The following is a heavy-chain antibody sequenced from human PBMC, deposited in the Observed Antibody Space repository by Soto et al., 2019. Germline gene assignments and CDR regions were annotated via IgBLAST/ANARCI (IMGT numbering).Heavy chain of an antibody. J-gene: IGHJ5*02. V-gene: IGHV4-34*01. CDR1: GGSFSGYY. CDR3: ARGKVLRSVNWFDP. CDR2: INHSGST. D-gene: IGHD3-9*01. Sequence: SETLSLTCAVYGGSFSGYYWSWIRQPPGKGLEWIGEINHSGSTNYNPSLKSRVTISVDTSKNQFSLKLSSVTAADTAVYYCARGKVLRSVNWFDPWGQGTLVTVSS.